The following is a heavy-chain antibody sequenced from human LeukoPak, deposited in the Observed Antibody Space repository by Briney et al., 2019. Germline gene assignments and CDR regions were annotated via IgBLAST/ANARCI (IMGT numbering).Heavy chain of an antibody. CDR3: ARHGGSWSFDA. J-gene: IGHJ4*02. Sequence: PSETLSLTCIVSGGSISSYYWSWIRQPPGKGLGWIAYIYNSGSAKYNPSLKSRVTVSIDTSKNQFSLNLSSVTAADTAVYYCARHGGSWSFDAWGQGTLVTVSS. CDR2: IYNSGSA. V-gene: IGHV4-59*08. D-gene: IGHD6-13*01. CDR1: GGSISSYY.